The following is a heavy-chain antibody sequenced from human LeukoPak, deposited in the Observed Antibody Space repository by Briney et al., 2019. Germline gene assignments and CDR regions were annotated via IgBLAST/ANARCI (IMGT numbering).Heavy chain of an antibody. J-gene: IGHJ4*02. V-gene: IGHV1-18*01. CDR2: ISTSKGDT. CDR3: ARDWPTVITDY. D-gene: IGHD4-11*01. Sequence: ASVKVSCKTSVYTFTTHGISRVRQAPGQGLAWMGWISTSKGDTNYAQKFKGRLTMTTDRSTSTAYMELRSLSSDDTAVYYCARDWPTVITDYWGQGTLVTVSS. CDR1: VYTFTTHG.